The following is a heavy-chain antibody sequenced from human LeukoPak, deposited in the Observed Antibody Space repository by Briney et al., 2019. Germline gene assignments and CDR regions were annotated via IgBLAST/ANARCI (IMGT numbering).Heavy chain of an antibody. CDR2: IYTSGST. V-gene: IGHV4-4*07. J-gene: IGHJ3*02. CDR3: ARGRWYYDSSGYEDAFDI. CDR1: GGSISSYY. Sequence: SETLSLTCTVSGGSISSYYWSWIRQPAGKGLEWIGRIYTSGSTNYNPSLKSRVTMSVDTSKNQFSLKLSSVTAADTAVYYCARGRWYYDSSGYEDAFDIWGQGTMVTASS. D-gene: IGHD3-22*01.